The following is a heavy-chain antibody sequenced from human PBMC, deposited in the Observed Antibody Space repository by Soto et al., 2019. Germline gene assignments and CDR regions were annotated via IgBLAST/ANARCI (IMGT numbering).Heavy chain of an antibody. V-gene: IGHV3-30-3*01. D-gene: IGHD6-19*01. CDR1: GFTFSSYA. CDR2: ISYDGSNK. J-gene: IGHJ6*02. Sequence: PGGSLRLSCAASGFTFSSYAMHWVRQAPGKGLEWVAVISYDGSNKYYADSVKGRFTISRDNSKNTLYLQMNSLRAEDTAVYYCASGIKEQWLVRYYGMDVWGQGTTVTVSS. CDR3: ASGIKEQWLVRYYGMDV.